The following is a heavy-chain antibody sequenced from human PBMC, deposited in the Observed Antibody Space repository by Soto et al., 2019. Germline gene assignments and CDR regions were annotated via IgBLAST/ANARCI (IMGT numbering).Heavy chain of an antibody. D-gene: IGHD5-18*01. Sequence: LRLSCAASGFTFSSYAMHWVRQAPGKGLEWVAVVWYDGSNQYYADSVKGRFTIFRDNSKNTLFLQMNSLRVEDTAVYYCAGGYSYSPGFYFDYWGQGSLVTVSS. CDR2: VWYDGSNQ. J-gene: IGHJ4*02. V-gene: IGHV3-33*01. CDR3: AGGYSYSPGFYFDY. CDR1: GFTFSSYA.